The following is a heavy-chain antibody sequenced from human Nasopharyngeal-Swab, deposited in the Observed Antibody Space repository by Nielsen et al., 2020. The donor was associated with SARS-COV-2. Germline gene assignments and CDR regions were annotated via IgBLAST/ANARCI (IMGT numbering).Heavy chain of an antibody. CDR2: IYPGDSDT. V-gene: IGHV5-51*01. J-gene: IGHJ4*02. CDR3: ARHELPENRGGFDY. Sequence: VRQMPGKGLEWMGIIYPGDSDTRYSPSFQGQVTISVDKSISTAYLQWSSLKASDTAMYYCARHELPENRGGFDYWGQGTLVTVSS. D-gene: IGHD2-15*01.